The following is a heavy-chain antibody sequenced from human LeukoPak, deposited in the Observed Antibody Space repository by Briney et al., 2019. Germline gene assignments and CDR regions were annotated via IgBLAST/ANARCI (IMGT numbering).Heavy chain of an antibody. D-gene: IGHD6-13*01. CDR3: ARRLIAAAGPFDY. J-gene: IGHJ4*02. CDR2: IIPIFGTA. V-gene: IGHV1-69*06. CDR1: GGTFSSYA. Sequence: GSSVKVSCKASGGTFSSYAISWVRQAPGQGLEWMGGIIPIFGTANYAQKFQGRVTITADKSTSTAYMELSSLRSEDTAVYYCARRLIAAAGPFDYWGQGTLVTVSS.